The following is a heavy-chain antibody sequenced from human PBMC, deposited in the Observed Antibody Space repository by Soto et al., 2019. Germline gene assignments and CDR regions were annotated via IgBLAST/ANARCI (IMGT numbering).Heavy chain of an antibody. CDR3: ARHGKGLRTTLNWFDP. D-gene: IGHD4-17*01. CDR1: GGSISSSSYY. Sequence: SETLSLTCTVSGGSISSSSYYWGWIRQPPGKGLEWIGSIYYSGSTYYNPSLKSRVTISVDTSKNQFSLKLSSVTAADTAVYYCARHGKGLRTTLNWFDPWGQGTLVTVSS. J-gene: IGHJ5*02. CDR2: IYYSGST. V-gene: IGHV4-39*01.